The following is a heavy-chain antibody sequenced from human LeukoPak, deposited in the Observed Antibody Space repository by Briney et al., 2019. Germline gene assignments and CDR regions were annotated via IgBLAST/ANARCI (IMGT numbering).Heavy chain of an antibody. D-gene: IGHD5-12*01. CDR3: ARGYSGYDYSFDY. CDR2: ISSSGSTI. Sequence: GGSLRLSCAASGFTFSSYEMNWVRQAPGKGLEWVSYISSSGSTIYYADSVKGRFTISRDNAKNSLYLLMNSLGAEDTAVYYCARGYSGYDYSFDYWGQGTLVTVSS. J-gene: IGHJ4*02. CDR1: GFTFSSYE. V-gene: IGHV3-48*03.